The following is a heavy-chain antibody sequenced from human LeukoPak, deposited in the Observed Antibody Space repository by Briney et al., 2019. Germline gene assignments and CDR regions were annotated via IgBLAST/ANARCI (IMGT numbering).Heavy chain of an antibody. CDR2: ISGSGGGT. CDR1: GFTFSSYA. Sequence: GGSLRLSCAASGFTFSSYAMSWVRQAPGKGLEWVSAISGSGGGTYYADSVKGRFTISRDNSKSTLYLQMNSLRAEDTAVYYCARIARSYKDAFDIWGQGTMVTVSS. CDR3: ARIARSYKDAFDI. J-gene: IGHJ3*02. D-gene: IGHD1-26*01. V-gene: IGHV3-23*01.